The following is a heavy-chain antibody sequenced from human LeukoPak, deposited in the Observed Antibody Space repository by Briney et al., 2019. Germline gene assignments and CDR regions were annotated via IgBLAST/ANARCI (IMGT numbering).Heavy chain of an antibody. Sequence: GGSLRLSCAASGLTFSSHWMHWVRQAPGKGLEWVSAISGSGGSTYYADSVKGRFTISRDNSKNTLYLQMNSLRAEDTAVYYCAKDRDGYNSYWGQGTLVTVSS. CDR2: ISGSGGST. CDR3: AKDRDGYNSY. CDR1: GLTFSSHW. D-gene: IGHD5-24*01. V-gene: IGHV3-23*01. J-gene: IGHJ4*02.